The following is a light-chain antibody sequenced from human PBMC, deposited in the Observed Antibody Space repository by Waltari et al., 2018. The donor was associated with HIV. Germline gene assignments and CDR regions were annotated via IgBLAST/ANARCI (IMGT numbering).Light chain of an antibody. V-gene: IGLV3-21*02. CDR2: DDS. CDR1: NIGSKG. J-gene: IGLJ2*01. Sequence: ARITCGGNNIGSKGVHWYQQKPSQAPVLVVYDDSDRPSGIPERFSGSSSWNTATLTFSRVEAGDEADFYCQVWDSSTDLRVFGGGTKLTVL. CDR3: QVWDSSTDLRV.